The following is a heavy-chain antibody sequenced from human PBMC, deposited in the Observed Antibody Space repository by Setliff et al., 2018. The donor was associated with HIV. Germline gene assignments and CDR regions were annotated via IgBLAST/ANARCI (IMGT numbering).Heavy chain of an antibody. CDR1: GFTVSTYY. D-gene: IGHD3-10*01. J-gene: IGHJ4*02. V-gene: IGHV3-66*02. CDR3: SRVLLYNNALDF. CDR2: IYSGGDT. Sequence: GGSLRLSCAASGFTVSTYYMSWVRQAPGKGLEWISAIYSGGDTYHADSVKGRVTLSRDNSKNTLYLQESSLRPEDTAVYSCSRVLLYNNALDFWGQGTLVTVSS.